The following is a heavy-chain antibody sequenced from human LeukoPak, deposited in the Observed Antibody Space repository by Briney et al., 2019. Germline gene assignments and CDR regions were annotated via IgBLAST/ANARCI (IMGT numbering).Heavy chain of an antibody. D-gene: IGHD2-15*01. J-gene: IGHJ4*02. CDR3: ARGHGWYCSGGSCYFDY. V-gene: IGHV4-34*01. Sequence: SETLSLTCGVSGDSISSDGHSWSWIRQPPGKGLEWIGEINHSGSTNYNPSLKSRVTISVDTSKNQFSLKLSSVTAADTAVYYCARGHGWYCSGGSCYFDYWGQGTLVTVSS. CDR2: INHSGST. CDR1: GDSISSDGHS.